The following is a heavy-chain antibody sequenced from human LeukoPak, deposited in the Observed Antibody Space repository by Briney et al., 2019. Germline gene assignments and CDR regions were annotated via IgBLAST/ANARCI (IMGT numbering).Heavy chain of an antibody. Sequence: GGSLRLSCAASGFTFSSYGMHWVRQAPGKGLEWVAVISYDGSNKYYADSVKGRFTISRDNSKNTLYLQMNSLRVEDTAVYYCAKGSAAARPYYLDYWGQGTLVTVPS. CDR3: AKGSAAARPYYLDY. CDR1: GFTFSSYG. V-gene: IGHV3-30*18. J-gene: IGHJ4*02. CDR2: ISYDGSNK. D-gene: IGHD6-6*01.